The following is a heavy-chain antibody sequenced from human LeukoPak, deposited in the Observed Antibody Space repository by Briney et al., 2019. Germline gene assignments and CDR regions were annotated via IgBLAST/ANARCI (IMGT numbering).Heavy chain of an antibody. D-gene: IGHD5-18*01. CDR2: IYTSGST. V-gene: IGHV4-4*07. CDR3: ARDLGGYNYGYSFDY. CDR1: GGSISGYY. J-gene: IGHJ4*02. Sequence: SETLSLTCTVSGGSISGYYWNWIRQPAGKGLEWIGRIYTSGSTNYNPSLKSQVTMSVDTSKNQFPLKLFSVTAADTAVYYCARDLGGYNYGYSFDYWGQGTLVTVSS.